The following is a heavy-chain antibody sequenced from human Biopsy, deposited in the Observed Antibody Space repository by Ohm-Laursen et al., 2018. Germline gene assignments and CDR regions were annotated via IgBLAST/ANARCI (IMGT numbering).Heavy chain of an antibody. D-gene: IGHD6-6*01. CDR1: GGSIISYY. V-gene: IGHV4-4*07. Sequence: SETLSLTCTVSGGSIISYYWNWIRQPAGKGLEWIGRIYSRGGTNYNPSLRSRVTMSVDTSKKQLSMKVRSVTAADTAVYYCARGEYSSSIFAHWGQGTLVTVSS. J-gene: IGHJ4*02. CDR3: ARGEYSSSIFAH. CDR2: IYSRGGT.